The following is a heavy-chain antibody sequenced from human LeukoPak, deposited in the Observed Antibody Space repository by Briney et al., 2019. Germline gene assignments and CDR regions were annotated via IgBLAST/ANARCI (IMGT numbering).Heavy chain of an antibody. CDR3: ARSIAVAGGVFDY. CDR1: GFTVSSNY. Sequence: GGSLRLSCAASGFTVSSNYISWVRQAPGKGLEWVSVIYSGGSTNYADSVKGRFTISRDNSKNTLYLQMNSLRAEDTAVYYCARSIAVAGGVFDYWGQGTLVTVSS. D-gene: IGHD6-19*01. CDR2: IYSGGST. V-gene: IGHV3-53*01. J-gene: IGHJ4*02.